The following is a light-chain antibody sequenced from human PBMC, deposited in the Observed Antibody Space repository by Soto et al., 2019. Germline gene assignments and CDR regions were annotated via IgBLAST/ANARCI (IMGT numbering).Light chain of an antibody. CDR1: QSISSY. CDR3: QQSYSTPYT. V-gene: IGKV1-39*01. J-gene: IGKJ2*01. CDR2: AAS. Sequence: DIQMTQSPSSLSASVGDRVTITCRASQSISSYLNWYQQKQGNAPTLLIYAASSLQSGVPSRFSGSGSGTDFTLTVSSLQPGDFATYYCQQSYSTPYTFGQGTKLEIK.